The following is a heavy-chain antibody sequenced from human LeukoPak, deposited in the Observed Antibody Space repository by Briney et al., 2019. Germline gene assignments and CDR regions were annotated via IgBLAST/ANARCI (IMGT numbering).Heavy chain of an antibody. Sequence: ASVKVSCKASGYTFTGYYMHWVRQAPGQGLEWMGIINPSGGSTSYAQKFQGRVTMTRDTSTSTVYMELSSLRSEDTAVYYCATMVRGRNWFDPWGQGTLVTVSS. V-gene: IGHV1-46*01. CDR2: INPSGGST. CDR3: ATMVRGRNWFDP. CDR1: GYTFTGYY. D-gene: IGHD3-10*01. J-gene: IGHJ5*02.